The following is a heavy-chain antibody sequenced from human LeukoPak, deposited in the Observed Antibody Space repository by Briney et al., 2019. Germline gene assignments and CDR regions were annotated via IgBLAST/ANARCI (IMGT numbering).Heavy chain of an antibody. D-gene: IGHD6-6*01. J-gene: IGHJ4*02. V-gene: IGHV1-69*04. CDR3: ARDLIAARSYYFDY. Sequence: GASVKVSCKASGGTFSSYAISWVRQAPGQGLEWMGRIIPILGIANYAQKFQGSVTITADKSTSTAYMELSSLRSEDTAVYYCARDLIAARSYYFDYWGQGTLVTVSS. CDR1: GGTFSSYA. CDR2: IIPILGIA.